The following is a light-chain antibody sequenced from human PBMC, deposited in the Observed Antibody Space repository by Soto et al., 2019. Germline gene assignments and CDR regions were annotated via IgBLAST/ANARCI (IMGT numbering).Light chain of an antibody. CDR2: KAS. J-gene: IGKJ1*01. Sequence: DIKMTQSPSTLFGSVGDRVTITCRGSHTSGSWLAGYQQKPRKAPKRLIYKASTLKSGVPSRFSGSGSGTEFTLTISSLQPDDFATYYCQQNYRATPWTFGQGTKVDIK. V-gene: IGKV1-5*03. CDR1: HTSGSW. CDR3: QQNYRATPWT.